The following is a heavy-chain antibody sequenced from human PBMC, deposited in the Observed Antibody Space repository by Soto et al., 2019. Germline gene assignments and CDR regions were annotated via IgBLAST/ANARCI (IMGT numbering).Heavy chain of an antibody. CDR1: GGSISSYY. Sequence: SETLSLTCTVSGGSISSYYWSWIRQPPGKGLEWIGYLYYSGSTNYNPSLKSRVTMSIDTSTNQFSLRLSSVTAADTAVYYCARVSYGGSNWFDSWGQGTLVTVSS. CDR3: ARVSYGGSNWFDS. D-gene: IGHD2-15*01. J-gene: IGHJ5*01. V-gene: IGHV4-59*01. CDR2: LYYSGST.